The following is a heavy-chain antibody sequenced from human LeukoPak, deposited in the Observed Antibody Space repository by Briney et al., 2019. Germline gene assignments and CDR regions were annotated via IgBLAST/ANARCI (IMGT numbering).Heavy chain of an antibody. V-gene: IGHV4-59*01. CDR3: ARDYRGFTPGWFDD. J-gene: IGHJ4*02. D-gene: IGHD6-19*01. CDR1: GGPIRNNY. CDR2: VYDSGST. Sequence: SETLSLTCTVSGGPIRNNYWSWLRQPPGKGLEWIGYVYDSGSTNYNPSLRGRVNIIVDTSRSQFSLKLTSVTAADTAVYFCARDYRGFTPGWFDDWGQGTLVTVSS.